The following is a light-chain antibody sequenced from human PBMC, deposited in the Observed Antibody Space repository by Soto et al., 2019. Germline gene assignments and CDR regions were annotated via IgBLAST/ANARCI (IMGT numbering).Light chain of an antibody. Sequence: QSALTQPASVSGSPGQSIAISCTGTSSDVGAYNYVSWFQQHSGKAPKLMIYDVSNRPSGVSDRFSGSKSGNTASLTISGLQAEDEADYYCNSYTTNNTRVFGGGTKVTVL. CDR3: NSYTTNNTRV. CDR1: SSDVGAYNY. J-gene: IGLJ3*02. V-gene: IGLV2-14*03. CDR2: DVS.